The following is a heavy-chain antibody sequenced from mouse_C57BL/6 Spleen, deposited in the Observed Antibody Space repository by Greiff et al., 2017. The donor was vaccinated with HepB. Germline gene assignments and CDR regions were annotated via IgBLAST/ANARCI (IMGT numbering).Heavy chain of an antibody. CDR2: INYDGSST. V-gene: IGHV5-16*01. Sequence: EVQLQESEGGLVQPGSSMKLSCTASGFTFSDYYMAWVRQVPEKGLEWVANINYDGSSTYYLDSLKSRFIISRDNAKNILYLQMSSLKSEDTATYYCARGDYYYGSSHYYAMDYWGQGTSVTVSS. D-gene: IGHD1-1*01. CDR1: GFTFSDYY. J-gene: IGHJ4*01. CDR3: ARGDYYYGSSHYYAMDY.